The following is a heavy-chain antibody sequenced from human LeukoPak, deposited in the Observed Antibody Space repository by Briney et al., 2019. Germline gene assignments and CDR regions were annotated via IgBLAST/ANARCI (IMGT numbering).Heavy chain of an antibody. V-gene: IGHV3-48*04. CDR1: GFTFSNSG. Sequence: PGGSLRLSCATSGFTFSNSGMNWVRQAPGKGLEWVSYISSSGSTIYYADSVKGRFTISRDNAKNSLYLQMNSLRAEDTAVYYCARDTLALVVAFDIWGQGTMVTVSS. CDR2: ISSSGSTI. CDR3: ARDTLALVVAFDI. J-gene: IGHJ3*02. D-gene: IGHD2-15*01.